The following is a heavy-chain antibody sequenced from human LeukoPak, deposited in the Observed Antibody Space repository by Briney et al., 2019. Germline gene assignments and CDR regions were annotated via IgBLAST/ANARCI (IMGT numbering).Heavy chain of an antibody. Sequence: GGALRLSCAASVFTFSDYYMSWIRPAPGKGLDWVSYISSSASTIYYADSVNGRFIISRDNAKSSLYLHMTSVKAEDKAVYYCARSGYDYVWGSYRYTYYYYYMDVWGKGTTVTVSS. V-gene: IGHV3-11*04. D-gene: IGHD3-16*02. CDR2: ISSSASTI. CDR3: ARSGYDYVWGSYRYTYYYYYMDV. J-gene: IGHJ6*03. CDR1: VFTFSDYY.